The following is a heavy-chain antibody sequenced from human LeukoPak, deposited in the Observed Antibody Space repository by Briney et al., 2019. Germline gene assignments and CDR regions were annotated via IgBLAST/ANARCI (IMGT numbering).Heavy chain of an antibody. CDR3: ARGFWIAAAPTD. D-gene: IGHD6-13*01. V-gene: IGHV4-34*01. CDR1: GGSFSGYY. CDR2: INHSGST. Sequence: PSETLSLTCAVYGGSFSGYYWSWIRQPPGKGLEWIGEINHSGSTNYSPSLKSRVTISVDTSNNQFSLKLSSVTAADTAVYYCARGFWIAAAPTDWGQGTLVTVSS. J-gene: IGHJ4*02.